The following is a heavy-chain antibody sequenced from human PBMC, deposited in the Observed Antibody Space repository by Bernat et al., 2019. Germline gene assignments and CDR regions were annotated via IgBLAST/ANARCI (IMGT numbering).Heavy chain of an antibody. CDR1: GFTFSAFS. D-gene: IGHD6-13*01. CDR3: ARGSNGIPAAVDY. V-gene: IGHV3-48*02. Sequence: VQLVESGGDLVQPGGSLRLSCATSGFTFSAFSMNWVRPAPGKGLAWVSYISSSGNTIYYADSVQGRFTISRDNAKNSLYLQMNRLRDEDTAVYYCARGSNGIPAAVDYWGQGTLVTVSS. J-gene: IGHJ4*02. CDR2: ISSSGNTI.